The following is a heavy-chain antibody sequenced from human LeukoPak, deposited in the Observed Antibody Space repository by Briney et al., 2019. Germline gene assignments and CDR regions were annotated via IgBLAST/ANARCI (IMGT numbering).Heavy chain of an antibody. CDR1: DGSINNYYW. Sequence: TLSLTCTVSDGSINNYYWSWIRQPPGKALEWPARIDWNDDKYYSTSLKTRLTISKDTSKNQVVLTMTNMDPVDTATYYCARIRRDLNYYGSGSSYFDYWGQGSLVTVSS. CDR2: IDWNDDK. J-gene: IGHJ4*02. V-gene: IGHV2-70*11. D-gene: IGHD3-10*01. CDR3: ARIRRDLNYYGSGSSYFDY.